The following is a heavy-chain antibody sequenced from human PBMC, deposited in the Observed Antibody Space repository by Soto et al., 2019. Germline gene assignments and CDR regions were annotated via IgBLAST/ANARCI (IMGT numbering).Heavy chain of an antibody. J-gene: IGHJ5*02. CDR2: MNTNANTT. Sequence: ASVKVSCKASGYTFTNDDINWVRQAPGQGLEWIGWMNTNANTTDSAEVFEGSVSLTWDASISTAYMQLNSLKIDDTAVYYCAREVVETSSLWLDPWGQGTLVTVPS. D-gene: IGHD6-6*01. CDR1: GYTFTNDD. CDR3: AREVVETSSLWLDP. V-gene: IGHV1-8*01.